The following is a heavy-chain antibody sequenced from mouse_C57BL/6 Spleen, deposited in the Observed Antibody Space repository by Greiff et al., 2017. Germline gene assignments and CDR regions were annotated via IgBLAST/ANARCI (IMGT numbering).Heavy chain of an antibody. V-gene: IGHV5-12*01. CDR1: GFTFSDYY. D-gene: IGHD1-1*01. CDR2: IHNGGGSS. Sequence: DVKLVESGGGLVQPGGSLKLSCAASGFTFSDYYMYWVRQTPEQRLEWVAYIHNGGGSSYYPDTLKGRITISRDNAKNTLYLQMSRLKSEDTAMCYCARGGSSHWYFDVWGTGTTVTVSS. J-gene: IGHJ1*03. CDR3: ARGGSSHWYFDV.